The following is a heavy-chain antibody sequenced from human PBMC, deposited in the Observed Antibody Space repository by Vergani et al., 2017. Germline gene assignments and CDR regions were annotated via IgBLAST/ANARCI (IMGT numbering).Heavy chain of an antibody. D-gene: IGHD1-1*01. CDR3: ATSIGYSAGATCLADYFYH. Sequence: VQLVQSGAEVRKSGASVTVSCTASGYIFKNYYIHWLRQAPGQALEWMGILNPTTGHTTSAQKFMGRVDMTRDPSTDTATRTLQTTLSSLGSEDTTVYYSATSIGYSAGATCLADYFYHCGQGTLTTVSA. J-gene: IGHJ5*02. CDR2: LNPTTGHT. V-gene: IGHV1-46*02. CDR1: GYIFKNYY.